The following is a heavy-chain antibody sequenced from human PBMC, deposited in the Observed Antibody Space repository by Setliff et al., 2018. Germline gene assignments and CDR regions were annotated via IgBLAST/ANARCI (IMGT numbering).Heavy chain of an antibody. CDR1: GYSISSGYY. CDR3: ARRRIAAAGWNWFDP. D-gene: IGHD6-13*01. V-gene: IGHV4-38-2*01. J-gene: IGHJ5*02. Sequence: PSEPLSLTCAVSGYSISSGYYWGWIRQPPGKGLEWIGSIYHSGSTYYNPSLKSRFTISVDTSKNQFSLKLSSVTAADTAVYYCARRRIAAAGWNWFDPWGQGTLVTVSS. CDR2: IYHSGST.